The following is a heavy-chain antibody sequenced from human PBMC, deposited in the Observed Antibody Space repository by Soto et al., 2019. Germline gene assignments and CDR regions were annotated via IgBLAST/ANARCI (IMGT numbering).Heavy chain of an antibody. J-gene: IGHJ4*02. V-gene: IGHV1-69*01. CDR2: IIPIFGTA. CDR3: ARDPRRYDFWSGLNKLEYYFDY. Sequence: QVQLVQSGAEVKKPGSSVKVSCKASGGTFGSYAISWVRQAPGQGLEWMGGIIPIFGTANYAQKFQGRVTITADESTSTAYMELSSLRSEDTAVYYCARDPRRYDFWSGLNKLEYYFDYWGQGTLVTVSS. D-gene: IGHD3-3*01. CDR1: GGTFGSYA.